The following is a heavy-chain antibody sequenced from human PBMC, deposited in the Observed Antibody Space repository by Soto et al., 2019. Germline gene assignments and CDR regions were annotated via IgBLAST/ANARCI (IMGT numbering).Heavy chain of an antibody. Sequence: QITLKESGPTLVKPTQTLTLTCTFSVFSLGDVGEGVGWIRQPPGKALEWLALIYWNDDKRYNPSLKSRLTITKDTSKNQVVLTMTNVDPVDTATYHCAHERGCCGSRGVWGQGTLVTVSS. CDR3: AHERGCCGSRGV. CDR1: VFSLGDVGEG. D-gene: IGHD2-21*01. CDR2: IYWNDDK. J-gene: IGHJ4*02. V-gene: IGHV2-5*01.